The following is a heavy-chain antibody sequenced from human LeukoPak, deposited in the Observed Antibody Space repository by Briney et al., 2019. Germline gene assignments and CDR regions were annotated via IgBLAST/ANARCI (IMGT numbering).Heavy chain of an antibody. CDR1: QFTFSYYA. Sequence: PGGSLRLSCSGSQFTFSYYAMTWVHQAQGKGLEWVSGIADSGDYTYYAESVKGRFTISRDNSKNTLYLQLNSLRVEDTAVYYCAKEIYAYGSHGFDYWGQGTLVTVSS. V-gene: IGHV3-23*01. CDR2: IADSGDYT. D-gene: IGHD3-10*01. CDR3: AKEIYAYGSHGFDY. J-gene: IGHJ4*02.